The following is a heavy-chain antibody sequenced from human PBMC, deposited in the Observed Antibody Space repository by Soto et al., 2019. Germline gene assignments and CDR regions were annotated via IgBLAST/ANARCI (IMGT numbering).Heavy chain of an antibody. D-gene: IGHD3-16*01. Sequence: QLQLQESGPGLVKPSQTLSLTCTVSGGSISGCYYYRGWSRQPPGEGLEWIGSNYYSGSTNYNPSPKRRVTIPGDTSEHQFSVKLSAVTAADTAVYYCARLPRSGQGWGSDYWGQGTLVTVSS. V-gene: IGHV4-39*01. CDR3: ARLPRSGQGWGSDY. CDR1: GGSISGCYYY. J-gene: IGHJ4*02. CDR2: NYYSGST.